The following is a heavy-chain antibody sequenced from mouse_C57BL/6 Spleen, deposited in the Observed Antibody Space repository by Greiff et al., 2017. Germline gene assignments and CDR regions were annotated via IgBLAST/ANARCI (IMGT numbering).Heavy chain of an antibody. Sequence: EVKLVESGGGLVKPGGSLKLSCAASGFTFSSYAMSWVRQTPEKRLEWVATISDGGSYTYYPDIVKGRFTISRDNAKNNLYLQMSHLKSEDTAMYYCAREGGNLYYYAMDYWGQGTSVTVSS. CDR1: GFTFSSYA. J-gene: IGHJ4*01. CDR3: AREGGNLYYYAMDY. D-gene: IGHD2-1*01. V-gene: IGHV5-4*01. CDR2: ISDGGSYT.